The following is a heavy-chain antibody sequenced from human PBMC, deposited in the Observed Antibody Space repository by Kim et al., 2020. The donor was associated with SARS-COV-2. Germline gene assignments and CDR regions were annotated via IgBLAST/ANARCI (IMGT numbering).Heavy chain of an antibody. CDR1: GFTFSGST. V-gene: IGHV3-73*01. CDR3: TRVNPTAGGWYDAFDI. J-gene: IGHJ3*02. D-gene: IGHD6-19*01. CDR2: IRSKANNYAT. Sequence: GGSLRLSCAASGFTFSGSTMHWVRQASGKGLEWVGRIRSKANNYATAYAASAKNRFTISRDDSKSTAYLQMNSLKTEDTAVYYCTRVNPTAGGWYDAFDIWSQGTKVTVSS.